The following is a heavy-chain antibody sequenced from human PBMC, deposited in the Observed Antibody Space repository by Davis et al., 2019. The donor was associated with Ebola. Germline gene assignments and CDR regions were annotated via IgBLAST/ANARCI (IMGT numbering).Heavy chain of an antibody. V-gene: IGHV3-7*01. D-gene: IGHD2-21*01. J-gene: IGHJ3*02. CDR3: ATLDWTFDI. CDR2: IKEDGSEK. CDR1: GFTFSSYW. Sequence: PGGSLRLSCAASGFTFSSYWMSWVRQAPGKGLEWVANIKEDGSEKCYVDSVKGRFTISRDNAKKSLYLQMNSVRAEDSAVYYCATLDWTFDIWGQGTMVTVSS.